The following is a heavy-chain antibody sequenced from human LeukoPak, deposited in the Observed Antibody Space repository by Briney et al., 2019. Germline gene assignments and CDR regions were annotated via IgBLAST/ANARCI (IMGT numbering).Heavy chain of an antibody. D-gene: IGHD3-10*01. J-gene: IGHJ4*02. V-gene: IGHV3-48*03. CDR1: GFTFSSYE. Sequence: GGSLRLSCAASGFTFSSYEMNWVRQAPGKGLEWVSYISSSGSTIYYADSVKGRFTISRDNAKNSLYLQMNSLRAEDTALYYCAKDPAGVRGVLYYFDYWGQGTLVTVSS. CDR2: ISSSGSTI. CDR3: AKDPAGVRGVLYYFDY.